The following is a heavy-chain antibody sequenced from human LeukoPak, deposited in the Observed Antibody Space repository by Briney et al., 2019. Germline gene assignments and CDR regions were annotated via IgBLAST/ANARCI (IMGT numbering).Heavy chain of an antibody. V-gene: IGHV3-30-3*01. CDR1: GFTFSSYA. CDR2: ISYDGSNK. J-gene: IGHJ4*02. D-gene: IGHD6-13*01. Sequence: PGGSLRLSCAASGFTFSSYAMSWVRQAPGKGLEWVAVISYDGSNKYYADSVKGRFTISRDNSKNTLYLQMNSLRAEDTAVYYCARGARDSSSWWDEYYFDYWGQGTLVTVSS. CDR3: ARGARDSSSWWDEYYFDY.